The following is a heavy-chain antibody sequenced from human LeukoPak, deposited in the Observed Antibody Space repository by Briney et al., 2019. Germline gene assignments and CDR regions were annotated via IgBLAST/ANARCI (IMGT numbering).Heavy chain of an antibody. Sequence: GESLQISCKGSGYSFTTYWIGWVRQMPGKGLEWMGIIYPGDSDTRYSPSFQGQVTISADKSISTAYLQWSSLKASDTAMYYCARLIAVAGMGGYYYYMDVWGKGTTVTVSS. V-gene: IGHV5-51*01. CDR1: GYSFTTYW. CDR2: IYPGDSDT. D-gene: IGHD6-13*01. CDR3: ARLIAVAGMGGYYYYMDV. J-gene: IGHJ6*03.